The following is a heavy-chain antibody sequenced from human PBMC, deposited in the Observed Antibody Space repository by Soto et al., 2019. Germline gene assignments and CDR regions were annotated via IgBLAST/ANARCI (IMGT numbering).Heavy chain of an antibody. J-gene: IGHJ6*02. Sequence: GGSLRLSCAASGFTFSSYSMNWVRQAPGKGLEWVSSISSSSSYIYYADSVKGRFTTSRDNAKNSLYLQMNSLRAEDTAVYYCASRYSNSYYYYGMDVWGQGTTVTVSS. D-gene: IGHD4-4*01. CDR3: ASRYSNSYYYYGMDV. CDR1: GFTFSSYS. V-gene: IGHV3-21*01. CDR2: ISSSSSYI.